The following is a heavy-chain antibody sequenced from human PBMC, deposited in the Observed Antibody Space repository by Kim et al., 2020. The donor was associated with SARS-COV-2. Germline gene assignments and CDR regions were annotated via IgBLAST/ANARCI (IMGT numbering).Heavy chain of an antibody. D-gene: IGHD4-17*01. CDR2: INPSGGST. J-gene: IGHJ6*02. CDR1: GYTFTSYY. V-gene: IGHV1-46*01. Sequence: ASVKVSCKASGYTFTSYYMHWVRQAPGQGLEWMGIINPSGGSTSYAQKFQGRVTMTRDTSTSTVYMELSSLRSEDTAVYYCARDSGYGDPGWYYYGMDVWGQGTTVTVSS. CDR3: ARDSGYGDPGWYYYGMDV.